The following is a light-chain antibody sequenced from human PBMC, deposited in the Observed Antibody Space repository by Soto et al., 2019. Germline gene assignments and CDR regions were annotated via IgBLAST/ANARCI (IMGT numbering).Light chain of an antibody. Sequence: PGERATLSCRASQGVSRGYLAWYQQKAGQAPRLLIYGVSSRATGVSHRFSGSGSGTDFTLTISSLEPEDFAVYYCQQREHWPPITFGQGTRLEIK. CDR2: GVS. J-gene: IGKJ5*01. V-gene: IGKV3D-20*02. CDR1: QGVSRGY. CDR3: QQREHWPPIT.